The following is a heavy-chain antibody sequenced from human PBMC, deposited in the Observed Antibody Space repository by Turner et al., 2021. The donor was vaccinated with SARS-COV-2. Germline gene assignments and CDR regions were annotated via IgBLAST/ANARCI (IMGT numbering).Heavy chain of an antibody. CDR2: IYYSGST. V-gene: IGHV4-39*01. J-gene: IGHJ6*02. CDR3: ARRLVVQGTDDYSYYYGMDV. D-gene: IGHD3-22*01. Sequence: QLQLQESGPGLVKPSETLSLTCTFSGGSISSSSYYWGWISQPPGKGLEWIGNIYYSGSTYYNPSLKSRVTISVDTSKNQFSLKLSSVTATDTAVYYCARRLVVQGTDDYSYYYGMDVWGQGTSVTVSS. CDR1: GGSISSSSYY.